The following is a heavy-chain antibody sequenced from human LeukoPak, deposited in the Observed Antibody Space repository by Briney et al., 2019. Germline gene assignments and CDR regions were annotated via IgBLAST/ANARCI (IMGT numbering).Heavy chain of an antibody. D-gene: IGHD3-9*01. CDR1: GYSISSGYY. Sequence: PSETLSLTCTVSGYSISSGYYWGWIRQPPGKGLEWIGSIYHSGSTYYNPSLKSRVTISVDTSKNQFSLKLSSVTAADTAVYYCARGGELKYYDILTGYLSPWLAKHMDVWGKGTTVTVSS. CDR3: ARGGELKYYDILTGYLSPWLAKHMDV. V-gene: IGHV4-38-2*02. J-gene: IGHJ6*03. CDR2: IYHSGST.